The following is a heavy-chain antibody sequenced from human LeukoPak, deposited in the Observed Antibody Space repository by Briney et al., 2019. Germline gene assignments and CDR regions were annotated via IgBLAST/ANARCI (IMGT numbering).Heavy chain of an antibody. CDR2: ISSSGSTI. CDR1: GFTFSTYS. CDR3: ARIMVATTREAFDY. Sequence: SGGSLRLSCAASGFTFSTYSMNWVRQAPGKGLEWVSYISSSGSTIYYADSVKGRFTISRDNAKNSLYLQMNSLRAEDTAVYYCARIMVATTREAFDYWGQGTLVTVSS. V-gene: IGHV3-48*03. J-gene: IGHJ4*02. D-gene: IGHD5-12*01.